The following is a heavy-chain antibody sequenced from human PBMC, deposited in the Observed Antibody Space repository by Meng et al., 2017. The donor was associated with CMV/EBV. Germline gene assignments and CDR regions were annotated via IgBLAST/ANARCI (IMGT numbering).Heavy chain of an antibody. D-gene: IGHD3-10*01. V-gene: IGHV3-23*03. CDR2: IYSGGSST. CDR1: GFTFSSYA. J-gene: IGHJ5*02. Sequence: GESLKISCAASGFTFSSYAMSWVRQAPGKGLEWVSVIYSGGSSTYYADSVKGRFTISRDNSKNTLYLQMNSLRAEDTAVYYCARDGGSSGSGWFDPWGQGTLVTVSS. CDR3: ARDGGSSGSGWFDP.